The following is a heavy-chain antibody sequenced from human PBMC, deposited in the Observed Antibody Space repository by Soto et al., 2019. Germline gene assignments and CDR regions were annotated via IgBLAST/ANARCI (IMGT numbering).Heavy chain of an antibody. J-gene: IGHJ6*02. Sequence: SVKVSCKASGGTFSSYAISWVRQAPGQGLEWMGGIIPIFGTANYAQKFQGRVTITVDESTSTAYMELSSLRSEDTAVYYCARANSSGYYWLRYYYYGMDVWGQGTTVTVSS. V-gene: IGHV1-69*13. D-gene: IGHD3-22*01. CDR3: ARANSSGYYWLRYYYYGMDV. CDR1: GGTFSSYA. CDR2: IIPIFGTA.